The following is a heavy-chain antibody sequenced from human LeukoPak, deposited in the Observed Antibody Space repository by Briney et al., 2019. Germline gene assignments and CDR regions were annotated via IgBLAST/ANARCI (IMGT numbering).Heavy chain of an antibody. CDR3: ARRDYDTPFDY. J-gene: IGHJ4*02. CDR1: GGSFSGYY. Sequence: PSETLSLTCAVYGGSFSGYYRSWIRQPPGKGLEWIGYIYYSGSTNYNPSLKSRVTISVDTSKNQFSLKLSSVTAADTAVYYCARRDYDTPFDYWGQGTLVTVSS. D-gene: IGHD3-22*01. CDR2: IYYSGST. V-gene: IGHV4-59*08.